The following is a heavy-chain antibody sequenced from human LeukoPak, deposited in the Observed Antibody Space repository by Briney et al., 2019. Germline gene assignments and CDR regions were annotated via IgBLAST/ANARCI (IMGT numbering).Heavy chain of an antibody. CDR1: GYTFTSYD. D-gene: IGHD2-15*01. Sequence: ASVKVSSKASGYTFTSYDINWVRQATGQGLEWMGWMNPNSGNTGYAQKFQGRVTMTRNTSISTAYMELSSLRSEDTAVYYCARGGVVVAATDYYYYYGMDVWGQGTTVTVSS. CDR2: MNPNSGNT. CDR3: ARGGVVVAATDYYYYYGMDV. J-gene: IGHJ6*02. V-gene: IGHV1-8*01.